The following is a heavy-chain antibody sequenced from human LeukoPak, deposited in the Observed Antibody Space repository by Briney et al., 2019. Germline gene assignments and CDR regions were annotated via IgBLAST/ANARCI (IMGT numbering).Heavy chain of an antibody. D-gene: IGHD3-22*01. CDR3: ASQNYDSSGYYDFSNWFDP. J-gene: IGHJ5*02. V-gene: IGHV1-69*01. CDR2: IIPIFGTA. CDR1: GGTFSSYA. Sequence: ASVKVSCKASGGTFSSYAISWVRQAPGQGLEWMGGIIPIFGTANCAQKFQGRVTITADESTSTAYMELSSLRSEDTAVYYCASQNYDSSGYYDFSNWFDPWGQGTLVTVSS.